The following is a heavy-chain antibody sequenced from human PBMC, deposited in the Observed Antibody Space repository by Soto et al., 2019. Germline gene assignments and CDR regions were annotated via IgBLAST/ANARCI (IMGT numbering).Heavy chain of an antibody. D-gene: IGHD5-12*01. CDR2: INAGNGNT. J-gene: IGHJ4*02. CDR1: GYTFTNYA. V-gene: IGHV1-3*01. Sequence: ASVKVSCKASGYTFTNYAAHWVRQAPGQRLEWMGWINAGNGNTKYSQKFQGRVTITRDTSASTAYMELSSLRSEDTAVYYCARVSGYYLPDYWGQGTLVTVSS. CDR3: ARVSGYYLPDY.